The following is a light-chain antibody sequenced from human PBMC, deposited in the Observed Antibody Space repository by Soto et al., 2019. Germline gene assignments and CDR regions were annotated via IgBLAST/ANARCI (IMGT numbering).Light chain of an antibody. V-gene: IGLV1-51*01. CDR1: SSNIGGNS. J-gene: IGLJ1*01. CDR2: DDD. CDR3: GASDSSLSAYV. Sequence: QSVMTQPPSGSAAPGQRGTISCSGSSSNIGGNSVSWYQQLPGTAPKLLIYDDDKRPSGIPDRFPGSKSGTSATPGITGFQTGDEADYYCGASDSSLSAYVFGTGTKVTVL.